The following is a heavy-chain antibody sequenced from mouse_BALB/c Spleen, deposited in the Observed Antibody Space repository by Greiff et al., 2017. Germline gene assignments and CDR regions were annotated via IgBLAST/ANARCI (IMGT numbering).Heavy chain of an antibody. J-gene: IGHJ2*01. CDR1: GYTFTSYW. CDR2: INPSTGYT. Sequence: VKLQESGAELAKPGASVKMSCKASGYTFTSYWMHWVKQRPGQGLEWIGYINPSTGYTEYNQKFKDKATLTADKSSSTAYMQLSSLTSEDSAVYYCARLSYRYGYFDYWGQGTTLTVSS. V-gene: IGHV1-7*01. CDR3: ARLSYRYGYFDY. D-gene: IGHD2-14*01.